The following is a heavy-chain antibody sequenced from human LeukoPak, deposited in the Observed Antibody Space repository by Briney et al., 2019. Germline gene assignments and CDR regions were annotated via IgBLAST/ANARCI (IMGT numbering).Heavy chain of an antibody. V-gene: IGHV3-21*01. D-gene: IGHD1-26*01. CDR2: ISSSSSYI. J-gene: IGHJ4*02. CDR3: ATAQVGAPTDF. CDR1: GFTFSSYS. Sequence: PGGSLRLSCAASGFTFSSYSMNWVRQAPGKGLEWVSSISSSSSYIYYADSVKGRFTISRDNAKNSLYLQMNSLRPEDTAVYYCATAQVGAPTDFWGQGTRVTVSS.